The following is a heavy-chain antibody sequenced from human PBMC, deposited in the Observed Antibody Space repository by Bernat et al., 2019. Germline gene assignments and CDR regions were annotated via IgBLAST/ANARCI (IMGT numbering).Heavy chain of an antibody. J-gene: IGHJ4*02. V-gene: IGHV3-33*01. CDR1: GFTFSSYG. Sequence: QVQLVESGRGVVQPGRSLRLSCAASGFTFSSYGMHWVRQAPGKGLEWVAVIWYDGSNKEYADSVNGRFTSSRDNSKNTLYLQMNSLRAEETAVYYCARGVKYSGYDKEPPIGYWGQGTLVTVSS. D-gene: IGHD5-12*01. CDR2: IWYDGSNK. CDR3: ARGVKYSGYDKEPPIGY.